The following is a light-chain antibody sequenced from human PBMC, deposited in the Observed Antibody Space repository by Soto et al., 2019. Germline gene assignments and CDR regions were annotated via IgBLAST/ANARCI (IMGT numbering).Light chain of an antibody. CDR2: DAS. CDR1: QAISRA. Sequence: AIQLTQSPSSLSASVGDRVTITCRASQAISRALAWYQQKPGKPPQLLIHDASTLESGLPSRFSGSGSGTDLTLTITSLQPEDFATYYCQQFNDYPISFGQGTRLEIK. J-gene: IGKJ5*01. CDR3: QQFNDYPIS. V-gene: IGKV1D-13*01.